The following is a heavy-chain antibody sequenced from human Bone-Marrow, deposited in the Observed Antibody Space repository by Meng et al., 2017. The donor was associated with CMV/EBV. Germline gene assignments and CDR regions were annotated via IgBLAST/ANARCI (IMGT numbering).Heavy chain of an antibody. D-gene: IGHD2-21*01. CDR1: GGSISSSSYY. Sequence: SETLSLTCTVSGGSISSSSYYWGWIRQPPGKGLEWIGSIYYSGSTYYNPSLKSRVTMSVDTSKNQLSLKLSSVTAADTAVYYCANQADPKYSYYFDYWGQGTLVTVSS. CDR3: ANQADPKYSYYFDY. J-gene: IGHJ4*02. V-gene: IGHV4-39*01. CDR2: IYYSGST.